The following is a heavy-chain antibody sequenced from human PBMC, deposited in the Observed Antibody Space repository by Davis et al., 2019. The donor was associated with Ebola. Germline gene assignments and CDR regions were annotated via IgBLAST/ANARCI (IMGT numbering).Heavy chain of an antibody. D-gene: IGHD3-22*01. Sequence: ASVTVSCKASGYTFTNYGISWVRQAPGQGLEWMGWISGYNGDTYYAQKFQGRVTMTTDTSTSTAYMELRSLRSDDTAVYYCARGDRSITMINNWFESWGQGTLVTVSS. CDR3: ARGDRSITMINNWFES. CDR1: GYTFTNYG. CDR2: ISGYNGDT. V-gene: IGHV1-18*01. J-gene: IGHJ5*01.